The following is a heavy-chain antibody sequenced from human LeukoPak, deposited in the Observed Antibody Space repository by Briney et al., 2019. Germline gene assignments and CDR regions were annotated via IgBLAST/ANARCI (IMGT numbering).Heavy chain of an antibody. Sequence: ASVKVSCKASGYTFTGYYMHWVRQAPGQGLEWMGWINPNSGGTNYAQKFQGRVTMTRDTSISTAYMELSRLRSDDTAVYYCARMWFGELLQEFDYWGQGTLVTVSS. CDR1: GYTFTGYY. CDR3: ARMWFGELLQEFDY. CDR2: INPNSGGT. J-gene: IGHJ4*02. V-gene: IGHV1-2*02. D-gene: IGHD3-10*01.